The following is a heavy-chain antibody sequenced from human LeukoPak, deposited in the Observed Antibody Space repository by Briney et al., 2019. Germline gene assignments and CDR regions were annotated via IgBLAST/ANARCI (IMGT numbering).Heavy chain of an antibody. J-gene: IGHJ4*02. D-gene: IGHD5-24*01. CDR3: ARDGSRDGYEFDY. V-gene: IGHV4-30-2*01. CDR2: IYHSGST. Sequence: PSETLSLTCTVSGGSISSGGYYWSWIRQPPGKGLEWIGYIYHSGSTYYNPSLKSRVTISVDTSKNQFSLKLSSVTAADTAVYYCARDGSRDGYEFDYWGQGTLVTVSS. CDR1: GGSISSGGYY.